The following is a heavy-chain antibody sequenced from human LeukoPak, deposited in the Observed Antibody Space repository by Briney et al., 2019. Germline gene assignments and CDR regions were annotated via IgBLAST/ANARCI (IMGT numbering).Heavy chain of an antibody. CDR1: RFTFSSYA. D-gene: IGHD6-13*01. Sequence: PGGSLRLSCAASRFTFSSYAMSWVRQAPGKGLEWVSAISGSGGSTYYADSVKGRFTISRDNSKNTLYLQMNSLRAEDTAVYYCAKGGSGIAAAGMFDYWGQGTLVTVSS. V-gene: IGHV3-23*01. J-gene: IGHJ4*02. CDR3: AKGGSGIAAAGMFDY. CDR2: ISGSGGST.